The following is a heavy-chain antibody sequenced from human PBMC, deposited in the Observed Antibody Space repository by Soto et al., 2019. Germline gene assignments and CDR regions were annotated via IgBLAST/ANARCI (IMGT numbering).Heavy chain of an antibody. V-gene: IGHV4-39*01. CDR2: IYYSGST. D-gene: IGHD3-22*01. CDR3: ASRSGYYEYYYYYYMDV. J-gene: IGHJ6*03. CDR1: GGSISSSSYY. Sequence: SETLSLTCTVSGGSISSSSYYWGWIRQPLGKGLEWIGSIYYSGSTYYNPSLKSRVTISVDTSKNQFSLKLSSVTAADTAVYYCASRSGYYEYYYYYYMDVWGKGTTVTVSS.